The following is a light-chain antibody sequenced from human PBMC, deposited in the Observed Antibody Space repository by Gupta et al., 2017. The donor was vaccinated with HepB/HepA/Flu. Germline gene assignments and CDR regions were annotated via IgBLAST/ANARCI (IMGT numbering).Light chain of an antibody. CDR3: QQRSSRLT. Sequence: IVLTQSPATLSLSPGERATLSCRASQSVSNYLAWYQQKPGQAPRLLIYDASNRATGIPARFSGSGSGTDFTLTITSLEPEDFAFYYWQQRSSRLTFGGGTKVEIK. J-gene: IGKJ4*01. CDR2: DAS. V-gene: IGKV3-11*01. CDR1: QSVSNY.